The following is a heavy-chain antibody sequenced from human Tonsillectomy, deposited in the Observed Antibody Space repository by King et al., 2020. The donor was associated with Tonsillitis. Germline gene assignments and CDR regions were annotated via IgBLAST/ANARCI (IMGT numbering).Heavy chain of an antibody. CDR2: ISFDGRNK. V-gene: IGHV3-30*03. Sequence: VQLVESGGGVVQPGRSLRLSCAASGFTFSSYGIHWVRQAPGEGLEWVAVISFDGRNKYHADSVKGRFTISGDSSKTTLYLQMNSLRGEDTAVYYCARERSSSWFFVNWGQGTLVTVSS. J-gene: IGHJ4*02. CDR3: ARERSSSWFFVN. CDR1: GFTFSSYG. D-gene: IGHD6-13*01.